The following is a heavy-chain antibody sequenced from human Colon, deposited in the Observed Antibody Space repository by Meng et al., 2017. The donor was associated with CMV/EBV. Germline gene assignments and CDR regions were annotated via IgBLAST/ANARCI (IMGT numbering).Heavy chain of an antibody. V-gene: IGHV3-21*01. CDR3: AMESITIFGVEDY. CDR2: ISSSSSYI. CDR1: GVTLSSYS. D-gene: IGHD3-3*01. Sequence: GAASGVTLSSYSMNWVRQAPGKGLEWVSSISSSSSYIYYADSVKGRFTISRDNAKNSLYLQMNSLRAEDTAVYYCAMESITIFGVEDYWGQGTLVTV. J-gene: IGHJ4*02.